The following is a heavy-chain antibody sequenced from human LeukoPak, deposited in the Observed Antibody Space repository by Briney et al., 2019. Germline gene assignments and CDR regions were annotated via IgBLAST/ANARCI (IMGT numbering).Heavy chain of an antibody. CDR3: ARVSGVVVPAANFDY. J-gene: IGHJ4*02. V-gene: IGHV3-21*01. CDR1: GFXFSSYG. CDR2: ISSSSSHK. D-gene: IGHD2-2*01. Sequence: PGGSLRLSCAASGFXFSSYGIHWVRQAPGKGLEWVSSISSSSSHKYYADSVKGRFTISRDNAKNSLYLQMNSLRAEDTAVYYCARVSGVVVPAANFDYWGQGTLVTVSS.